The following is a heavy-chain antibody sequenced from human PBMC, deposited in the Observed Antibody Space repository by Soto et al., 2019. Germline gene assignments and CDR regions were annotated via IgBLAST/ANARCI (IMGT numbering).Heavy chain of an antibody. D-gene: IGHD3-22*01. CDR3: ARVTINYYDSSGYSWYFDL. Sequence: PSETLSLTCTVSGGSISSYYWSWIRQPPGKGLEWIGYIYYSGSTNYNPSLKSRVTISVDTSKNQFSLKLSSVTAADTAVYYCARVTINYYDSSGYSWYFDLWGRGTRVTSPQ. J-gene: IGHJ2*01. CDR2: IYYSGST. V-gene: IGHV4-59*01. CDR1: GGSISSYY.